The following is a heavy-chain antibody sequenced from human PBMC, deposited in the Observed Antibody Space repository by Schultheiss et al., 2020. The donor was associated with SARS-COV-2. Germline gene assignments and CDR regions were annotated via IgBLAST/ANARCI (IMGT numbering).Heavy chain of an antibody. CDR3: ARDSGVTPFDY. V-gene: IGHV3-21*05. Sequence: GGSLRLSCAASGFKFSSHTLTWVRQAPGKGLEWVSHILSSGSYTNYADSVKGRFTISRDNSKNTLYLQMNSLRAEDTAVYYCARDSGVTPFDYWGQGTLVTVSS. J-gene: IGHJ4*02. CDR1: GFKFSSHT. CDR2: ILSSGSYT. D-gene: IGHD3-10*01.